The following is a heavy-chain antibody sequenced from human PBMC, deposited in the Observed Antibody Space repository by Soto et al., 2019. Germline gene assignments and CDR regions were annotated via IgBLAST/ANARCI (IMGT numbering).Heavy chain of an antibody. D-gene: IGHD1-26*01. V-gene: IGHV3-23*01. J-gene: IGHJ3*02. CDR3: ANHFKSISGNQRTAFDI. CDR2: ISGSGGST. Sequence: GSLRLSCAASGFTFSSYAMSWVRQAPGKGLEWVSAISGSGGSTYYADSVKGRFTISRDNSKNTLYLQMNSLRAEDTAVYYCANHFKSISGNQRTAFDIWGQGTMVTVSS. CDR1: GFTFSSYA.